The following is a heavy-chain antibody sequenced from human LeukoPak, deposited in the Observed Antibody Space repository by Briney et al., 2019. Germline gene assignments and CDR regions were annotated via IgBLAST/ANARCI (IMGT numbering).Heavy chain of an antibody. CDR1: GFSVSDSY. V-gene: IGHV3-66*02. CDR2: LYSGGDT. J-gene: IGHJ6*03. D-gene: IGHD2/OR15-2a*01. Sequence: GGSLRLPCAASGFSVSDSYMSWVRQAPGKGLEWVSILYSGGDTYYSASVRGRFTISRDNSKNTPYLQMNTLSAADTAVYFCARGENYYFHTDVWGKGATVTVSS. CDR3: ARGENYYFHTDV.